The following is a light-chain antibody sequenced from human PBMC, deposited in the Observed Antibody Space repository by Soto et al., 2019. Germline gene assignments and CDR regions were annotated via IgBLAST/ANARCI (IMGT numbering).Light chain of an antibody. Sequence: QSALTQPASVSGSPGQSITISCTGTSSDIGKYNLVSWYQQDPGKAPKLLIYDVSGRPSGVSNRFSGSKSGNTASLTISGLQVEAGADYYCCSFEGGAPLVFAEGPKLTAL. CDR2: DVS. J-gene: IGLJ3*02. CDR3: CSFEGGAPLV. CDR1: SSDIGKYNL. V-gene: IGLV2-23*02.